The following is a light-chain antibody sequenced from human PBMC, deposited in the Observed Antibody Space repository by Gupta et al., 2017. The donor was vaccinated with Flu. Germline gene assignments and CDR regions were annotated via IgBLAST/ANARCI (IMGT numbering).Light chain of an antibody. CDR1: QSVLYSSNNKNY. CDR3: QQYYSTQFT. Sequence: DIVMTQSPDSLAVSLGERATINCKSSQSVLYSSNNKNYLAWYQQKPGQPPKLLIYWASTRESGVPDRFSGSGSGTDFTLTISSLQAEDVAVYDCQQYYSTQFTFGQGTQVDIK. CDR2: WAS. V-gene: IGKV4-1*01. J-gene: IGKJ5*01.